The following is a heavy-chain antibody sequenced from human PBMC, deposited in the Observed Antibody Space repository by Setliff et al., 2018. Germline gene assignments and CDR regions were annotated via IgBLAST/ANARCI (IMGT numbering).Heavy chain of an antibody. D-gene: IGHD1-26*01. V-gene: IGHV1-2*02. Sequence: ASVKVSCKASADTFTGYYVHWVRQAPGQGLEWMGWINGNSGVTKYAQKFQGRVTMTSETSISIVYMDLTRLTSDDTAVYYCARGRGSGTYYLFDNWGQGTLVTVSS. CDR3: ARGRGSGTYYLFDN. J-gene: IGHJ4*02. CDR2: INGNSGVT. CDR1: ADTFTGYY.